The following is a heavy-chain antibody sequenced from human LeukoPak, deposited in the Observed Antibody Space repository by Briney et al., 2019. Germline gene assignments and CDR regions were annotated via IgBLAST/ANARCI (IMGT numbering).Heavy chain of an antibody. V-gene: IGHV3-7*01. D-gene: IGHD3-22*01. CDR1: RFIFIDHY. CDR3: ARDQGSMIVVRATNWYFDL. J-gene: IGHJ2*01. CDR2: IKQDGSEI. Sequence: SGGSLTLFCAPCRFIFIDHYMRCPRQAREEGVEWVANIKQDGSEIYSVDSVKGRFTISRDNAKNSLYRQINSLRAEDTAVYYCARDQGSMIVVRATNWYFDLWGRGTLVTVSS.